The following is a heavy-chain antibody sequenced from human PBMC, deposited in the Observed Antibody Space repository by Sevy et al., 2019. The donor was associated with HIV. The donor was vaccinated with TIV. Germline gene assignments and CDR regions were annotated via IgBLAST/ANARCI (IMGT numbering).Heavy chain of an antibody. CDR3: ARDGANCSGGNCPSGMDV. CDR1: GGSISSGGYY. CDR2: IYYSGST. Sequence: SETLSLTCTVSGGSISSGGYYWSWIRQHPGKGLEWIGYIYYSGSTYYNPSLESRVIISVDTSKNQVSLKLSSVTAADTAVYYCARDGANCSGGNCPSGMDVWGQETTVTVSS. J-gene: IGHJ6*02. V-gene: IGHV4-31*03. D-gene: IGHD2-15*01.